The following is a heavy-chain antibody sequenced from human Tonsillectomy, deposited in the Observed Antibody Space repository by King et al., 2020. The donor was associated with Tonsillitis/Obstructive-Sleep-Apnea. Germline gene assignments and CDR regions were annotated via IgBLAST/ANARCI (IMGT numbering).Heavy chain of an antibody. V-gene: IGHV5-51*03. CDR1: GYSFTSYW. D-gene: IGHD5-24*01. Sequence: QLVQSGAEVKKPGESLKISCKGSGYSFTSYWIGWVRQMPGKGLEWMGSIYPGDSDTRYSPSFQGQVTISADKSISTAYLQWSSLKASDTAMYYCARRREATRLENWFDTWGQGTLVTVSS. J-gene: IGHJ5*02. CDR3: ARRREATRLENWFDT. CDR2: IYPGDSDT.